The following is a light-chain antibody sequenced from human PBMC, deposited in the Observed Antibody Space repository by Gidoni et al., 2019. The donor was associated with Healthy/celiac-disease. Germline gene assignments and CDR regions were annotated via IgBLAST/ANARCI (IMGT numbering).Light chain of an antibody. Sequence: EIVLTKPPATLSVSPGERATLSCRASQSVSSNLAWYQQKPGQAPRLLIYGASTRATGIPARFSGSGSGTEFTLTISSLQSEDFAVYYCQQYNNWPLTFXPXTRVDIK. V-gene: IGKV3-15*01. J-gene: IGKJ3*01. CDR1: QSVSSN. CDR2: GAS. CDR3: QQYNNWPLT.